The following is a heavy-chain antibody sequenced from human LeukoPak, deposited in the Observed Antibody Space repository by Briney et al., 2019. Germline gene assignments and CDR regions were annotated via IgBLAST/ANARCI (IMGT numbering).Heavy chain of an antibody. CDR2: ISSSGSTI. Sequence: GGSLRLSCAASGFTFSSYEMNWVRQAPGKGLEWVSYISSSGSTIYYADSVKGRFTISRDNAQNSLYLQMNSLRAEDTAVYYCARDSSNDYNFWSGYYTNYMDVWGKGTTVTVSS. D-gene: IGHD3-3*01. CDR3: ARDSSNDYNFWSGYYTNYMDV. CDR1: GFTFSSYE. V-gene: IGHV3-48*03. J-gene: IGHJ6*03.